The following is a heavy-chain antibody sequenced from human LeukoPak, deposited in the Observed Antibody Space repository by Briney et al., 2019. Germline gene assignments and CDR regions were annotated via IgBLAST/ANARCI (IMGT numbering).Heavy chain of an antibody. CDR1: GFSFSNAW. V-gene: IGHV3-15*01. CDR3: SSVRSPAQ. J-gene: IGHJ4*02. Sequence: GGSLRLSCAASGFSFSNAWMNWVRQAPGKGLEWVGRIKSKSDGGTTDYAAPVKGRFTISRDDSENTMYMQMDSLKTEDTAVYYCSSVRSPAQWGQGTLVTVSS. D-gene: IGHD3-10*01. CDR2: IKSKSDGGTT.